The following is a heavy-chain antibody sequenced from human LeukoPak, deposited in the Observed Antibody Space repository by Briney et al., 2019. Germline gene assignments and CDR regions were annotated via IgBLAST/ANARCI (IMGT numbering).Heavy chain of an antibody. CDR2: IKQDGSEK. D-gene: IGHD3-22*01. Sequence: PGGSLRLSCAASGFTFSSYWMSWVRQAPGKGLEWVANIKQDGSEKYYVDSVKGRFTISRDNAKNSLYLQMNSLRAEDTAVYYCARDTPTYYYDSSGYYPFHYWGQGTLVTVSS. J-gene: IGHJ4*02. V-gene: IGHV3-7*01. CDR3: ARDTPTYYYDSSGYYPFHY. CDR1: GFTFSSYW.